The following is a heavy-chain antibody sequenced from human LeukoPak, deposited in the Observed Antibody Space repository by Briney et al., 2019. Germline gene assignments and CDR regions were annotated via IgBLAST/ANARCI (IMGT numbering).Heavy chain of an antibody. CDR3: ARDRTIFGVGVVNWFDP. D-gene: IGHD3-3*01. CDR2: IRYDGSNK. Sequence: PGGSLRLSCAASGFTFSSYGMHWVRQAPGKGLEWVAFIRYDGSNKYYADSVKGRFTISRDNSKNTLYLQMNSLRAEDTAVYYCARDRTIFGVGVVNWFDPWGQGTLVTVSS. V-gene: IGHV3-30*02. CDR1: GFTFSSYG. J-gene: IGHJ5*02.